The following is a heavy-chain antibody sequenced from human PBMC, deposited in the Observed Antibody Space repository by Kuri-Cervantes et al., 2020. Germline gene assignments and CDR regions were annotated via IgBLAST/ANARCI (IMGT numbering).Heavy chain of an antibody. CDR1: GFSLSTSGMR. CDR2: IDWADDK. Sequence: SGPTLVKPSETLTLTCTFSGFSLSTSGMRVSWIRQPPGKALEWLARIDWADDKSYSTFLRTRLTISKDTSRNQVVLTMTNMDPMDTATYYCAHRPRGSSSGSEPRFDPWGQGTLVTVSS. CDR3: AHRPRGSSSGSEPRFDP. V-gene: IGHV2-70*12. D-gene: IGHD6-6*01. J-gene: IGHJ5*02.